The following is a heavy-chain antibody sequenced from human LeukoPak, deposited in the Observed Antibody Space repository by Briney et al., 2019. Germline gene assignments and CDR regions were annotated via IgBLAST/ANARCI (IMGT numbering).Heavy chain of an antibody. D-gene: IGHD6-13*01. V-gene: IGHV4-38-2*02. CDR1: GYSISSGYY. Sequence: NASETLSLTCTVSGYSISSGYYGGWIRQPPGKGLEWIGSIYHSGSTYYNPSLKSRVTISVDTSKNQFSLKLSSVTAADTAVYYCARSPHWYSSRFDPWGQGTLVTVSS. J-gene: IGHJ5*02. CDR2: IYHSGST. CDR3: ARSPHWYSSRFDP.